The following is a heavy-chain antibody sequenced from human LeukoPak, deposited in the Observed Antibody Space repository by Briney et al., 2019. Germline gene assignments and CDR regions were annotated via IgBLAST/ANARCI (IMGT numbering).Heavy chain of an antibody. CDR3: ARGQRFGESPYYYYYYYMDV. CDR2: INPSGGST. D-gene: IGHD3-10*01. V-gene: IGHV1-46*01. CDR1: GYTFTSYY. J-gene: IGHJ6*03. Sequence: ASVKVSCKASGYTFTSYYMHWVRQAPGQGLEWMGIINPSGGSTSYAQKFQGRVTMTRDMSTSTVYMELSSLRSEDTAVYYCARGQRFGESPYYYYYYYMDVWGKGTTVTISS.